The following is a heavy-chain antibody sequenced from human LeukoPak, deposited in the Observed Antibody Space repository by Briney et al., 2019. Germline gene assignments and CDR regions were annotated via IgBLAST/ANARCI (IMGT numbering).Heavy chain of an antibody. CDR1: GFTFSSYS. J-gene: IGHJ6*04. D-gene: IGHD3-16*01. CDR3: ARESIIYYYGMDV. Sequence: PGGSLRLSCAASGFTFSSYSMNWVRQAPGKGLEWVSSISSSSSYIYYADSVKGRFTISRDNAKNSLYLQMNSLRAGDTAVYYCARESIIYYYGMDVWGKGTTVTVSS. V-gene: IGHV3-21*01. CDR2: ISSSSSYI.